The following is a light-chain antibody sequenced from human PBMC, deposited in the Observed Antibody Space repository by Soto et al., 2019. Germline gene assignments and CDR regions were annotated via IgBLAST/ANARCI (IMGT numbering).Light chain of an antibody. CDR3: QSFDSSLSGWV. CDR1: SSNIGAGYD. V-gene: IGLV1-40*01. J-gene: IGLJ2*01. CDR2: GNS. Sequence: QSVLTQPPSVSGAPGQRVTISCTGSSSNIGAGYDVHWYQQLPGTAPKLLIYGNSNRPSGVPDRISGSKSGTSASLAISGLQAEDVADYYCQSFDSSLSGWVFGGGTKLTVL.